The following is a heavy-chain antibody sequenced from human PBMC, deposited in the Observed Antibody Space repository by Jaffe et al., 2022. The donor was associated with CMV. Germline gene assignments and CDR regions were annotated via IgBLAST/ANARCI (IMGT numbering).Heavy chain of an antibody. CDR3: ARGYRDDVLGYYFDY. J-gene: IGHJ4*02. V-gene: IGHV4-59*01. D-gene: IGHD1-1*01. CDR1: GGSISSYY. Sequence: QVQLQESGPGLVKPSETLSLTCTVSGGSISSYYWTWIRQPPGKGLQWIGYIYYSGSTNYNPSLKSRVTISVDTSNNQFSLKLSSVTAADTAVYYCARGYRDDVLGYYFDYWGQGTLVTVSS. CDR2: IYYSGST.